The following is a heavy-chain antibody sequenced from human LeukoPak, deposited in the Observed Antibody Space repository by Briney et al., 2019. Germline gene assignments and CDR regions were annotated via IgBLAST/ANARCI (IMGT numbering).Heavy chain of an antibody. J-gene: IGHJ4*02. D-gene: IGHD2-2*02. CDR2: ISSSSSYI. V-gene: IGHV3-21*01. CDR1: GFTFSSYS. Sequence: GGSLRLSCAASGFTFSSYSMNRVRQAPGKGLEWVSSISSSSSYIYYADSVKGRFTISRDNAKNSLYLQMNSLRAEDTAVYYCARGLGYCSSTSCFTDYWGQGTLVTVSS. CDR3: ARGLGYCSSTSCFTDY.